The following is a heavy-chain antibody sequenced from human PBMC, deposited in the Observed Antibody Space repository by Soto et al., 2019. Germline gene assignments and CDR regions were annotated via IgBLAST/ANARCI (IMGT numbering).Heavy chain of an antibody. CDR3: AKVAIVVVITAPFYFDY. V-gene: IGHV3-23*01. D-gene: IGHD3-22*01. Sequence: EVQLLESGGGLVQPGGSLRLSCAASGFTFSSYAMSWVRQAPGKGLEWVSAISGSGGSTYYADSVKGRFTISRDNSKNTLYRQMNSLRAEDTAVYYCAKVAIVVVITAPFYFDYWGQGTLVTVSS. J-gene: IGHJ4*02. CDR2: ISGSGGST. CDR1: GFTFSSYA.